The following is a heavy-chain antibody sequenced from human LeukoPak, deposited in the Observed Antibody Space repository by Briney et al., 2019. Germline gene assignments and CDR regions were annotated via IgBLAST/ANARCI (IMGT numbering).Heavy chain of an antibody. Sequence: GGSLRLSCATSGFTFSSNSMNWVRQAPGKGLEWVSYISSSSSTIYYADSVRGRFTISRDNAKNSLYLQMNSLRAEDTAVYYCARDRPYTYFDYWGQGTLVTVSS. V-gene: IGHV3-48*04. CDR3: ARDRPYTYFDY. CDR1: GFTFSSNS. CDR2: ISSSSSTI. J-gene: IGHJ4*02. D-gene: IGHD3-16*01.